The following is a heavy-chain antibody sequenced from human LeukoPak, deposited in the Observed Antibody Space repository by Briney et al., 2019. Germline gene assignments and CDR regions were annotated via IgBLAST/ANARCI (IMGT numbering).Heavy chain of an antibody. CDR2: ISSSGSTI. D-gene: IGHD3-22*01. J-gene: IGHJ4*02. Sequence: PGGPLRLSCAASGFTFSDYYMSWIRQAPGKGLEWVSYISSSGSTIYYADSVKGRFTISRDNAKNSLYLQMNSLRAEDTAVYYCARSQHYYDSSGYYLVYWGQGTLVTVSS. CDR3: ARSQHYYDSSGYYLVY. V-gene: IGHV3-11*04. CDR1: GFTFSDYY.